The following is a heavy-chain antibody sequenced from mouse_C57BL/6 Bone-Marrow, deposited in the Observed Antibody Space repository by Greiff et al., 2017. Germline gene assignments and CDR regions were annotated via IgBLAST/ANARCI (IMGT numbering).Heavy chain of an antibody. Sequence: QVQLQQPGAELVRPGSSVKLSCKASGYTFTSYWMHWVKQRPIQGLEWIGNIDPSDSETHYNQKFKDKATLTVDTSSSTAYMQLSSLTSEDSAVYYCARGRLLDWFAYWGQGTLVTVSA. J-gene: IGHJ3*01. CDR2: IDPSDSET. V-gene: IGHV1-52*01. CDR1: GYTFTSYW. CDR3: ARGRLLDWFAY. D-gene: IGHD2-3*01.